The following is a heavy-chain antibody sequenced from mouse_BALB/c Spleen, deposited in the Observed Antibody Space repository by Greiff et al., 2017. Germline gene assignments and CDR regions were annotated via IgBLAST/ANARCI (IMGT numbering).Heavy chain of an antibody. Sequence: EVQLVESGGDLVKPGGSLKLSCAASGFTFSSYGMSWVRQTPDKRLEWVATISSGGSYTYYPDSVKGRFTISRDNAKNTLYLQMSSLKSEDTAMYYCARRVVLGDYLDYWGQGTTLTVSS. D-gene: IGHD4-1*01. CDR2: ISSGGSYT. CDR1: GFTFSSYG. V-gene: IGHV5-6*01. J-gene: IGHJ2*01. CDR3: ARRVVLGDYLDY.